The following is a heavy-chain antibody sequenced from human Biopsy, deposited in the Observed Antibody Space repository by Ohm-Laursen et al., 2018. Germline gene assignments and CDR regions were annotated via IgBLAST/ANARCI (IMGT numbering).Heavy chain of an antibody. V-gene: IGHV3-23*01. D-gene: IGHD2-15*01. CDR3: AKDQPDLAVVVAAHWYFDL. Sequence: SLRLSCAASGFTFSNYAMTWVRQAPWKGLEWVPAISDIGSSTFYSDSVKGRFTISRDNSKKTLYLQMNSLRAEDTAIYYCAKDQPDLAVVVAAHWYFDLWGRGTLVTVSS. CDR1: GFTFSNYA. CDR2: ISDIGSST. J-gene: IGHJ2*01.